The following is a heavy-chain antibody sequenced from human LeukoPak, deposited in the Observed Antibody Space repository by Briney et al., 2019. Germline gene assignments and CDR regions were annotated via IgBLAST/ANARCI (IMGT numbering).Heavy chain of an antibody. Sequence: GGSLRLSCAASGFTFSSYGMHWVRQAPGKGLEWVAVIWYDGSNKYYADSVKGGFTISRDNSKNTLYLQMNSLRAEDTAVYYCAREGGGDIVVVPAAPTNYGMDVWGQGTTVTVSS. CDR2: IWYDGSNK. J-gene: IGHJ6*02. D-gene: IGHD2-2*01. CDR3: AREGGGDIVVVPAAPTNYGMDV. CDR1: GFTFSSYG. V-gene: IGHV3-33*01.